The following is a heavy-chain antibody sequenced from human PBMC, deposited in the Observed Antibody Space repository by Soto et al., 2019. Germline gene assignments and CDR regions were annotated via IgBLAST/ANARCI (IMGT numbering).Heavy chain of an antibody. Sequence: GGSLRLSCAASGFTVSSNYMSWVRQAPGKGLEWISVIYSGGSTYYADSVKGSFTISRDISKNTLYFQLNSLRAEDTAVYYCARVFPRGGYCSGGSCYSDPGDYWGQGTLVTVSS. CDR2: IYSGGST. D-gene: IGHD2-15*01. CDR3: ARVFPRGGYCSGGSCYSDPGDY. CDR1: GFTVSSNY. J-gene: IGHJ4*02. V-gene: IGHV3-66*01.